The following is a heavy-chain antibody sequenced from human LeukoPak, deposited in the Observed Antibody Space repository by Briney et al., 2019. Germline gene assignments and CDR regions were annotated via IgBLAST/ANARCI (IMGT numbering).Heavy chain of an antibody. Sequence: SETLSLTCTVSGGSISSYYWSWIRQPPGKGLERIGYIYTSGSTNYNPSLKSRVTISVDTSKNQFSLKLSSVTAADTAVYYCARGGEQWLVLAGNNAFDIWGQGTMVTVSS. CDR1: GGSISSYY. CDR2: IYTSGST. D-gene: IGHD6-19*01. V-gene: IGHV4-4*08. CDR3: ARGGEQWLVLAGNNAFDI. J-gene: IGHJ3*02.